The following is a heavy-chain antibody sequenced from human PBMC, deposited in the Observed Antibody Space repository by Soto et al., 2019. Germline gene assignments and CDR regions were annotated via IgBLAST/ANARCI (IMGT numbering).Heavy chain of an antibody. V-gene: IGHV4-30-2*01. CDR1: GGSISSGGYS. CDR2: IYHSGST. D-gene: IGHD1-26*01. CDR3: ARATGLGAKDALDI. Sequence: SETLSLTCAVSGGSISSGGYSWSWIRQPPGKGLEWIGYIYHSGSTYYNPSLKSRVTISVDRSKNQFSLKLSSVTAADTAVYYCARATGLGAKDALDIWGQGTMVTVSS. J-gene: IGHJ3*02.